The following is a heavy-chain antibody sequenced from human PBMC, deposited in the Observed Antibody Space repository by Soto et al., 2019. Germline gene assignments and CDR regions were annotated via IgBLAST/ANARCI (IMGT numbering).Heavy chain of an antibody. J-gene: IGHJ4*02. Sequence: SETLSLTCSVAGYSLKNHCWAWIRQSPGKGLEWIGNIYDSGSTSYSPALKSRVSMSVDTSKNLFTLKMNSVTAADTVVYYCARASMVPIDDFDFWGQGTVVTVSS. CDR1: GYSLKNHC. V-gene: IGHV4-59*11. CDR3: ARASMVPIDDFDF. CDR2: IYDSGST. D-gene: IGHD3-10*01.